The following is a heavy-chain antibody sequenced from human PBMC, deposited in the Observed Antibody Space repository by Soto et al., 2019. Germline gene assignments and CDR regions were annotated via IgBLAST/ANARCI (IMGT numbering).Heavy chain of an antibody. CDR3: ARREAHDLEY. CDR2: IYYSGST. D-gene: IGHD6-6*01. Sequence: QVQLQESGPGLVKPSETLSLTCAVSGGSVSSGSYYWSWIRQPPGKGLEWIGYIYYSGSTNYNPSIKSRVTIPVDTSTNQFSVKLSSVTAADTAVYYCARREAHDLEYWGQGTLVTVSA. J-gene: IGHJ4*02. CDR1: GGSVSSGSYY. V-gene: IGHV4-61*01.